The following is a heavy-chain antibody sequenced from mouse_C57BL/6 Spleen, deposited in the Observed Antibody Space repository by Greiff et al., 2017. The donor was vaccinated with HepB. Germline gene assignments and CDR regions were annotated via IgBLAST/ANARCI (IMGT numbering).Heavy chain of an antibody. CDR1: GYTFTSYW. V-gene: IGHV1-52*01. J-gene: IGHJ2*01. D-gene: IGHD1-1*01. CDR3: ARGGIYYYGSSYGY. CDR2: IDPSDSET. Sequence: VKLQQPGAELVRPGSSVKLSCKASGYTFTSYWMHWVKQRPIQGLEWIGNIDPSDSETHYNQKFKDKATLTVDKSSSTAYMQLSSLTTEDSAVYYCARGGIYYYGSSYGYWGQGTTLTVAS.